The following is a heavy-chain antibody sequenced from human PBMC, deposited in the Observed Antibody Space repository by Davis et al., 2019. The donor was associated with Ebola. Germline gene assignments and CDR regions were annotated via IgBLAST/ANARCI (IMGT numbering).Heavy chain of an antibody. V-gene: IGHV4-4*02. CDR3: ARAYGSGSYGNS. CDR1: GGSISSSNW. J-gene: IGHJ4*02. D-gene: IGHD3-10*01. Sequence: MPGGPLRLSCALPGGSISSSNWWSWVRHPPGKGPEWIGETYHSGSTNYNPSLKSRVTISVDKSKNQFSLKLSSVTAADTAVYYCARAYGSGSYGNSWGQGTLVTVSS. CDR2: TYHSGST.